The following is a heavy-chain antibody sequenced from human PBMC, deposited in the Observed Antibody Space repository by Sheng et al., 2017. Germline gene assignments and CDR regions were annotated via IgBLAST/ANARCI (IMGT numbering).Heavy chain of an antibody. CDR2: ISSSSSYT. Sequence: QVQLVESGGGLVKPGGSLRLSCAASGFTFSDYYMSWIRQAPGKGLEWVSYISSSSSYTNYADSVKGRFTISRDNAKNSLYLQMNSLRAEDTAVYYCARDRGGLIQLWHHDMDVWGKGTTVTVSS. V-gene: IGHV3-11*05. D-gene: IGHD5-18*01. CDR1: GFTFSDYY. CDR3: ARDRGGLIQLWHHDMDV. J-gene: IGHJ6*03.